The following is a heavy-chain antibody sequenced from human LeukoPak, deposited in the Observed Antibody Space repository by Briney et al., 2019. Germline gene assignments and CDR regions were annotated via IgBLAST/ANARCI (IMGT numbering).Heavy chain of an antibody. CDR3: AKVGRPGYRSGGSCYLFDY. V-gene: IGHV3-9*03. D-gene: IGHD2-15*01. Sequence: GGSLRLSCAASGFTFDDYAMHWVRQAPGKGLEWVSGISWNSGSIGYADSVKGRFTISRDNAKNSLYLQMNSLRAEDMALYYCAKVGRPGYRSGGSCYLFDYWGQGTLVTVSS. CDR1: GFTFDDYA. CDR2: ISWNSGSI. J-gene: IGHJ4*02.